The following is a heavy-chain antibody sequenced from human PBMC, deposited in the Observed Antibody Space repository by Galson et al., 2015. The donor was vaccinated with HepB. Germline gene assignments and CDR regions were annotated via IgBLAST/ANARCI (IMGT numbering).Heavy chain of an antibody. CDR1: GFTFTDYS. CDR2: ISSDGSNK. CDR3: ARDGRERQPLPGY. D-gene: IGHD2-2*01. Sequence: SLRLSCAASGFTFTDYSMHWVRQTPDKGLEWVAIISSDGSNKNYADSVKGRFTISRDNSKNTLYLQVSCLKPEDTAVYYCARDGRERQPLPGYWGQGTLVTVSS. V-gene: IGHV3-30*04. J-gene: IGHJ4*02.